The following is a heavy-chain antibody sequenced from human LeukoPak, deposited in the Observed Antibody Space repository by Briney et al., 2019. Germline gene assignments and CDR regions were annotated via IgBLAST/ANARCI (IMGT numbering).Heavy chain of an antibody. CDR2: LSGSGGST. CDR3: AKSWGYSYGSSYGMDV. V-gene: IGHV3-23*01. Sequence: PGGSLRLSCAASGFTFSSYAMSWVRQAPGKGLEWVSALSGSGGSTYYADSVKGRFTISRDNSKNTVYLKMNSLRAEDTAVYYCAKSWGYSYGSSYGMDVWGQGTTVTVSS. CDR1: GFTFSSYA. D-gene: IGHD5-18*01. J-gene: IGHJ6*02.